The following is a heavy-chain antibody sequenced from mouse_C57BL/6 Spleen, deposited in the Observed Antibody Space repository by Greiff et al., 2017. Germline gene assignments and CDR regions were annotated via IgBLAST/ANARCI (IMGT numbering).Heavy chain of an antibody. V-gene: IGHV1-82*01. Sequence: QVQLKESGPELVKPGASVKISCKASGYAFSSSWMNWVKQRPGKGLEWIGRIYPGDGDTNYNGKFKGKATLTADKSSSTAYMQLSSLTSEDAAVYFCARDWDWECADWGTGTMVTVSA. CDR1: GYAFSSSW. D-gene: IGHD4-1*01. CDR2: IYPGDGDT. CDR3: ARDWDWECAD. J-gene: IGHJ1*03.